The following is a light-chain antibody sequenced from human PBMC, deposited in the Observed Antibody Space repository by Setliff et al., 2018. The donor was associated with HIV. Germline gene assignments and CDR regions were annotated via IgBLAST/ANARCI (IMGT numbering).Light chain of an antibody. CDR3: CSYAGSYTFV. CDR2: GVS. V-gene: IGLV2-11*01. Sequence: QFVLAQPRSVSGSRGQSVTFSCTGASSDVGGYDYVSWYQQHPGKAPKLIIYGVSKRPSGVPARFSGFKSGNTASLTISGLQPEDEADYYCCSYAGSYTFVFGKGTKVTVL. CDR1: SSDVGGYDY. J-gene: IGLJ1*01.